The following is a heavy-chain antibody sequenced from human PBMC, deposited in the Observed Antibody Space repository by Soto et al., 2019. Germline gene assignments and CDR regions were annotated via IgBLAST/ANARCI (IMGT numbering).Heavy chain of an antibody. J-gene: IGHJ4*02. CDR2: VSHDGNNQ. CDR1: GFTFSSSG. CDR3: AQEEGY. V-gene: IGHV3-30*18. Sequence: QVQLVESGGGVVQPGRSLRLSCAASGFTFSSSGMHWVRQAPGKGLEWVAVVSHDGNNQYYADSVKGRFTISRDNSKNTLYLQMDSLRAEDTAVYYCAQEEGYWGQGTLVTVSS.